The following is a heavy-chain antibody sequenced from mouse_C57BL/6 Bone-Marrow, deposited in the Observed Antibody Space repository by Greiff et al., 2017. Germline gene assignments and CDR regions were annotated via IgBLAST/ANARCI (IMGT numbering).Heavy chain of an antibody. CDR3: TKPGRGARDY. Sequence: VQLQQSGTVLARPGASVKMSCKTSGYTFTSYWMHWVKQRPGQGLEWIGAIYPGNSDTSYNQKFKGKAKLNAVTSASTAYMELSSLTNEDSAVCYCTKPGRGARDYWGQGTSVTVSS. CDR1: GYTFTSYW. J-gene: IGHJ4*01. CDR2: IYPGNSDT. D-gene: IGHD3-1*01. V-gene: IGHV1-5*01.